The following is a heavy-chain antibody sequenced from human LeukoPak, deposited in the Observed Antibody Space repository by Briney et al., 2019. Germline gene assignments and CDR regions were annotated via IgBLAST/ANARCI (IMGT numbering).Heavy chain of an antibody. J-gene: IGHJ5*02. V-gene: IGHV1-2*02. CDR3: ARDVVVVTSIPESGILLWLDP. D-gene: IGHD2-21*02. CDR2: INPNSGGT. Sequence: GASVKVSCKASGYTFTGYYMHWVRQAPGQGLEWMGWINPNSGGTNYAQKFQGRVTMTRDTSISTAYMELSRLRSDDTAVYYCARDVVVVTSIPESGILLWLDPWGQGTLVTVSS. CDR1: GYTFTGYY.